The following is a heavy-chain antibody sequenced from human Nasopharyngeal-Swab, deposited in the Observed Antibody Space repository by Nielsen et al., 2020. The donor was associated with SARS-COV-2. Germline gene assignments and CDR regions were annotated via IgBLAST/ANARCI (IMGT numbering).Heavy chain of an antibody. Sequence: SETLSLTCTVSGGSITHSNWWSWVRQPPGMGLEWIGEIYPSGTTNYNPSLKSRVIISVDRSKNQFSLNLNSVTAADTAVYYCARGPWGLKYGNWFDPWGQGILVTVSS. CDR1: GGSITHSNW. V-gene: IGHV4-4*02. J-gene: IGHJ5*02. CDR2: IYPSGTT. D-gene: IGHD7-27*01. CDR3: ARGPWGLKYGNWFDP.